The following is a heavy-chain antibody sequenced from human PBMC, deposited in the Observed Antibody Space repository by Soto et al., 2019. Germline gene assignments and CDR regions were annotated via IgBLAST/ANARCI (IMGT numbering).Heavy chain of an antibody. CDR1: GGSISSSSYY. D-gene: IGHD5-18*01. J-gene: IGHJ3*02. V-gene: IGHV4-39*01. CDR3: GRHVGIGYACAFDI. CDR2: IYYSGST. Sequence: QLQLQESGPGLVKPSETLSLTCTVSGGSISSSSYYWGWIRQPPGKGLEWMGSIYYSGSTYYNPSLNSRVTIHGDTATNQFYLRLSSVTVADTAGYYWGRHVGIGYACAFDIWGQGTMVTVSS.